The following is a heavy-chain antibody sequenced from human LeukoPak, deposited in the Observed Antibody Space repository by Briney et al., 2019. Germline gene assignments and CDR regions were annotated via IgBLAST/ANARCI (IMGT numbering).Heavy chain of an antibody. D-gene: IGHD1-26*01. Sequence: ASVKVSCKASGYTFTSYDINWVRQATGQGLEWMGWMNPNSGNTGYAQKFQGRVTMTRNTSISTAYMELSSLRSEDTAVYYCARGWSGSYYGVDYYYMDVWGKETTVTISS. V-gene: IGHV1-8*01. J-gene: IGHJ6*03. CDR2: MNPNSGNT. CDR3: ARGWSGSYYGVDYYYMDV. CDR1: GYTFTSYD.